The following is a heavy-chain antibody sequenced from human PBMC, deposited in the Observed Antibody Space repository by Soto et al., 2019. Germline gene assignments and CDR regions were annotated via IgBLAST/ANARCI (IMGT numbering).Heavy chain of an antibody. Sequence: QVQLVQSGAEVKKPGSSVKVSCKASGGTFSSYTISWVRQAPGQGLEWMGRIIPILGIANYAQKFQGRVTITADKSTSTAYMELSSLRSEDTAVYYCVRVSSGWYGPGDYWGQGTLVTVSS. V-gene: IGHV1-69*02. CDR1: GGTFSSYT. D-gene: IGHD6-19*01. CDR2: IIPILGIA. CDR3: VRVSSGWYGPGDY. J-gene: IGHJ4*02.